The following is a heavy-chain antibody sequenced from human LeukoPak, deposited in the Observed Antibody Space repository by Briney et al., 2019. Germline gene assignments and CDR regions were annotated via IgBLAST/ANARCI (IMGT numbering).Heavy chain of an antibody. D-gene: IGHD2-15*01. Sequence: GGSLRLSCAASGFTFSSYAMSWVCQAPGKGLEWVSAISGSGGSTYYADSVKGRFTISRDNSKNTLYLQMNSLRAEDTAVYYCAKPIVVVVAATEHAFDIWGQGTMVTVSS. CDR1: GFTFSSYA. V-gene: IGHV3-23*01. CDR3: AKPIVVVVAATEHAFDI. CDR2: ISGSGGST. J-gene: IGHJ3*02.